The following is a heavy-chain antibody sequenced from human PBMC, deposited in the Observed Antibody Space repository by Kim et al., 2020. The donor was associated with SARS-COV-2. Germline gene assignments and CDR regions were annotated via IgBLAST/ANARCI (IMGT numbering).Heavy chain of an antibody. CDR3: ARDRARYCSSTSCYDLGGYYGMDV. CDR1: GYTFTGYY. D-gene: IGHD2-2*01. J-gene: IGHJ6*02. Sequence: ASVKVSCKASGYTFTGYYMHWVRQAPGQGLEWMGWINPNSGGTNYAQKFQGRVTMTRDTSISTAYMELSRLRSDDTAVYYCARDRARYCSSTSCYDLGGYYGMDVWGQGTTVTVSS. V-gene: IGHV1-2*02. CDR2: INPNSGGT.